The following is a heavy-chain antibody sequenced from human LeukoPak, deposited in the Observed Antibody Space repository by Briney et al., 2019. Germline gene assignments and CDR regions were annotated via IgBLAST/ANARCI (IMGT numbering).Heavy chain of an antibody. CDR2: ISYDGSNK. J-gene: IGHJ4*02. CDR1: GFTFSSYA. Sequence: GRSLRLSCAASGFTFSSYAMHWVRQAPGKGLEWVAVISYDGSNKYYADSVKGRFTISRDNSKNTLYLQMNSLRAEDTAVYYCARVEPQRSEDYWGQGSLVTVSS. V-gene: IGHV3-30-3*01. D-gene: IGHD1-14*01. CDR3: ARVEPQRSEDY.